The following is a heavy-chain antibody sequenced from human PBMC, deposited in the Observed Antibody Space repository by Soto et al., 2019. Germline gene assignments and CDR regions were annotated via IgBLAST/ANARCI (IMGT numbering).Heavy chain of an antibody. CDR2: INPYNANT. D-gene: IGHD2-15*01. CDR1: GYTLTDHC. Sequence: APVKVTCKASGYTLTDHCISLVRQEPAKGQELLGWINPYNANTRYGEKVQGRVTMTTNTSSTVYMELTGLTSDDTAVYYCARDWTSPSCVSSSCPRGGWFDPWGQGTLGTGSS. CDR3: ARDWTSPSCVSSSCPRGGWFDP. J-gene: IGHJ5*02. V-gene: IGHV1-18*04.